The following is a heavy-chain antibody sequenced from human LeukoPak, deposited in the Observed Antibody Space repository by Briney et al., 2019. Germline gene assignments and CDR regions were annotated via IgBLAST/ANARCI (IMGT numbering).Heavy chain of an antibody. D-gene: IGHD3-3*01. CDR3: AKGNFWSGRGWFDP. Sequence: PGGSLRLSCAASGFTFSSYAMSWVRRAPGKGLEWVSAISGSGGSTYYADSVKGRFTISRDNSKNTLYLQMNSLRAEDTAVYYCAKGNFWSGRGWFDPWGQGTLVTVSS. V-gene: IGHV3-23*01. CDR1: GFTFSSYA. J-gene: IGHJ5*02. CDR2: ISGSGGST.